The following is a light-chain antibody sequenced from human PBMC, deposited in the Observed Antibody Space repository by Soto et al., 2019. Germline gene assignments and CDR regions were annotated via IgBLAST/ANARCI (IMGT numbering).Light chain of an antibody. CDR3: SSYTSSSTYV. CDR2: EVS. Sequence: QSLLTQPASLSGSPGQSITISCTGTSSDIGDYNSVSWYQQHPGKAPKLMIYEVSNRPSGISNRFSGSKSGNTASLTISGLQAEDEADYSCSSYTSSSTYVFGTGTKVT. J-gene: IGLJ1*01. V-gene: IGLV2-14*01. CDR1: SSDIGDYNS.